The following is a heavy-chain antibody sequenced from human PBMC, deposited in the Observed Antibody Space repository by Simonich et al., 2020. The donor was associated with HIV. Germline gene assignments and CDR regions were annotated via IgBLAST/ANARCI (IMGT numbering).Heavy chain of an antibody. Sequence: QVQLQQWGAGLLKPSETLSLTCAVYGGSFSGYYWSWIRQPPGKGLGWIGEVIHRGGTDPSPPLRSRLTISVDTSKNQFSLKLSSVTAADTAVYYCARGGYCSGGSCYPLFSRYGMDVWGQGTTVTVSS. V-gene: IGHV4-34*12. CDR3: ARGGYCSGGSCYPLFSRYGMDV. CDR1: GGSFSGYY. J-gene: IGHJ6*02. D-gene: IGHD2-15*01. CDR2: VIHRGGT.